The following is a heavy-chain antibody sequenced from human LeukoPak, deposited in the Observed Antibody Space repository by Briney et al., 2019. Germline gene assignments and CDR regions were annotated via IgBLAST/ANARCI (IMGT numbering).Heavy chain of an antibody. CDR3: AREKAAGCYFDY. Sequence: PSETLSLTCTVSGGSISSYYWSWIRQPPGKGLEWIGYIYYSGSTNYNPSLKSRVTISVDTSKNQFSLKLSSVTAADTAVYYCAREKAAGCYFDYWGQGTLVTVSS. D-gene: IGHD6-13*01. CDR2: IYYSGST. V-gene: IGHV4-59*12. CDR1: GGSISSYY. J-gene: IGHJ4*02.